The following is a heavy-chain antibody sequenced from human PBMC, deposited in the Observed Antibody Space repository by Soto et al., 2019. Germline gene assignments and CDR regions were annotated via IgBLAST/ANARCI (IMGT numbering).Heavy chain of an antibody. D-gene: IGHD4-4*01. V-gene: IGHV3-23*01. CDR3: ATERQYHRDYFHY. CDR1: GFTVTSNG. Sequence: EVKLLESGGGLVQPGGSLRLSCGVSGFTVTSNGVSWVRQAPGKGLEWVSAISPNGQGIWYADSVKGRFTISRDISRNTVFLQMDSLRAEDTAVYYCATERQYHRDYFHYWGQGTLVTVSS. J-gene: IGHJ4*02. CDR2: ISPNGQGI.